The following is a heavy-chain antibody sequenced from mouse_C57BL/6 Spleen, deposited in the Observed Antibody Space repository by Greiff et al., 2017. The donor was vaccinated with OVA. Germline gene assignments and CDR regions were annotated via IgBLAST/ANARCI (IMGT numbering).Heavy chain of an antibody. Sequence: EVKLMESGGDLVKPGGSLKLSCAASGFTFSSYGMSWVRQTPDKRLEWVATISSGGSYTYYPDSVKGRFTISRDNAKNNLYLQMSSLKSEDTAMYYCARQGGSSNVWYAMDYWGQGTSVTVSS. CDR2: ISSGGSYT. V-gene: IGHV5-6*01. J-gene: IGHJ4*01. D-gene: IGHD1-1*01. CDR3: ARQGGSSNVWYAMDY. CDR1: GFTFSSYG.